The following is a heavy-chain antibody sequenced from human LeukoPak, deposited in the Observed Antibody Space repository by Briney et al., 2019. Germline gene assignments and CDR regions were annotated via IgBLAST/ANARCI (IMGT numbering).Heavy chain of an antibody. CDR2: INHSGST. V-gene: IGHV4-34*01. D-gene: IGHD5-18*01. CDR3: ARGQYSYALDY. CDR1: GGSFSGYY. J-gene: IGHJ4*02. Sequence: SETLSLTCAVYGGSFSGYYWSWIRQPPGKGLEWIGEINHSGSTNYNPSLKSRVTISVDTSKNQFSLKLSSVTAADTAVYYCARGQYSYALDYWRQGTLVSVSS.